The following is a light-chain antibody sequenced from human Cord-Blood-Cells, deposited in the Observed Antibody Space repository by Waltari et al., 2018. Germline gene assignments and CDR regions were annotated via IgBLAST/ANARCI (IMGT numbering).Light chain of an antibody. CDR3: QQSYSTPT. CDR1: QSISSY. V-gene: IGKV1-39*01. J-gene: IGKJ4*01. CDR2: AAS. Sequence: IQMAHSPSSLSASVGARPTITCRASQSISSYLNWYQQKPGKAPTLLIYAASSLQSGVPSRFSGSGSGTDFTLTISSLQPEDFATYYCQQSYSTPTFGGGTKVEIK.